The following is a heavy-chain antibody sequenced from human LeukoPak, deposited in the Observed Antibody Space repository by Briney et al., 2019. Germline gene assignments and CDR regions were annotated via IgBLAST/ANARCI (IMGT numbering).Heavy chain of an antibody. Sequence: SETLSLTGTGSGGSISSSSYYWGWIRQPPGKGLEWIGSIYYSGSTYYNPSLKSRVTISVDTSKNQFSLKLSSVTAADTAVYYCARGEIAAAGTLDYWGQGTLVTVSS. D-gene: IGHD6-13*01. CDR3: ARGEIAAAGTLDY. CDR2: IYYSGST. CDR1: GGSISSSSYY. J-gene: IGHJ4*02. V-gene: IGHV4-39*07.